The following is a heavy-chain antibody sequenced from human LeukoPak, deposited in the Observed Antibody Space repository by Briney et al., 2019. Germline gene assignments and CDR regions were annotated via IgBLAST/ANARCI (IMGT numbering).Heavy chain of an antibody. D-gene: IGHD2-2*01. J-gene: IGHJ3*02. CDR3: ARLYCSSTSCRPDDTFDI. Sequence: ASVKVSCKASGYTFTSYGISWVRQAPGQGLEWMGWISAYNGNTNYAQKLQGRVTMTTDTSTSTAYMELRSLRSDDTAVYYCARLYCSSTSCRPDDTFDIWGQGTMVTVSS. V-gene: IGHV1-18*01. CDR1: GYTFTSYG. CDR2: ISAYNGNT.